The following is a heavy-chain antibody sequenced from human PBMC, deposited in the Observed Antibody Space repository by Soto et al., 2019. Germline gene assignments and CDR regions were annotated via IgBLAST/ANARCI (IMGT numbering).Heavy chain of an antibody. CDR1: GFSLSARGEG. J-gene: IGHJ6*02. D-gene: IGHD6-19*01. Sequence: SGPTLVNPTETLTLTCTFSGFSLSARGEGVGWIRQPPGKALEWLAIIYWDDDKRYSPSLRTTFTITKDTSKNQVVLTMTNMDPVDTATYYCAHRRGSGWYTRIMYGMDVWGQGTTVTVSS. CDR3: AHRRGSGWYTRIMYGMDV. V-gene: IGHV2-5*02. CDR2: IYWDDDK.